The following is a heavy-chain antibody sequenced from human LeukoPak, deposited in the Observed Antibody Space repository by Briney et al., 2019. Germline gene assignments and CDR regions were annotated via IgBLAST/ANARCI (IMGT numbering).Heavy chain of an antibody. CDR1: DDSITMYY. CDR3: AKDSGDYLRPEYFLD. Sequence: SETLSLTCSVSDDSITMYYWSWIRQSPGKGLECIGYIHYTGSTNYNPSLKSRVTISVETSKNQFSLKLKSVTAADTAVYYCAKDSGDYLRPEYFLDWGQGTLVTVSS. CDR2: IHYTGST. J-gene: IGHJ1*01. D-gene: IGHD4-17*01. V-gene: IGHV4-59*12.